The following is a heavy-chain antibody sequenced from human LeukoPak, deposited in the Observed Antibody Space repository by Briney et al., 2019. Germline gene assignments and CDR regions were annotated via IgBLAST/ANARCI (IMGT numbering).Heavy chain of an antibody. CDR3: AKAGSSSYYVYDH. CDR1: GFTFSSSA. CDR2: ISASGGST. V-gene: IGHV3-23*01. D-gene: IGHD6-13*01. Sequence: GGSLRLSCAASGFTFSSSAMNWVRQAPGKGLDWVSVISASGGSTYYADSVKGRFTVSRDNSMNTLYLQMNSLRAEDTAVYYCAKAGSSSYYVYDHWGQGTLVTVSS. J-gene: IGHJ4*02.